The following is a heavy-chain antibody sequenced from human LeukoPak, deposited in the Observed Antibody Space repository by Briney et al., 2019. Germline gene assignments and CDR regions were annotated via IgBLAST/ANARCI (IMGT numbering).Heavy chain of an antibody. Sequence: SETLSLTCTVSGYTISSGYCWGWIRQAPGKGPEWIGTIFHFGNTYNNPSLESRVILSVDTSKNQFSLKLNSVTAADTAVYYCARDLSHQLGYFDKWGQGILVIVSS. CDR3: ARDLSHQLGYFDK. J-gene: IGHJ4*02. D-gene: IGHD1-1*01. V-gene: IGHV4-38-2*02. CDR2: IFHFGNT. CDR1: GYTISSGYC.